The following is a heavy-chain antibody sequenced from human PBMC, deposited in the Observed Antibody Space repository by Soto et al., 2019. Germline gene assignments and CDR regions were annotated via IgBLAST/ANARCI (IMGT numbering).Heavy chain of an antibody. V-gene: IGHV3-23*01. CDR3: AKDPQNQLVRGWFDP. CDR2: ISGSGGTT. D-gene: IGHD6-13*01. Sequence: GGSLRLSCAASGFTFSSYAMSWVRQAPGKGLEWVSVISGSGGTTYYADSVQGRFTISRDNSKNTLYLQMNSLRAEDTAVYYCAKDPQNQLVRGWFDPWGQGTLVTVS. CDR1: GFTFSSYA. J-gene: IGHJ5*02.